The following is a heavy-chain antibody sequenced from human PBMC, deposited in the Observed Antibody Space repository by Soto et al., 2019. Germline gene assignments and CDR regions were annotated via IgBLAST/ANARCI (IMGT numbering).Heavy chain of an antibody. V-gene: IGHV4-39*01. CDR1: GGSISSSSYY. Sequence: SETLSLTCTVSGGSISSSSYYWGWIRQPPGKGLEWIGGIYYSGSTYYNPSLKSRVTISVDTSKNQFSLKLSSVTAADTAVYYCARLDFWRGLDYWGQGTLVTVSS. D-gene: IGHD3-3*01. CDR2: IYYSGST. J-gene: IGHJ4*02. CDR3: ARLDFWRGLDY.